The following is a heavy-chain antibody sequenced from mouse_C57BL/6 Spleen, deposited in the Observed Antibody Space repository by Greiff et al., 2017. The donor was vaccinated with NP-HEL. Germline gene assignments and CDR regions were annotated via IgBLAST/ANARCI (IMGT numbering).Heavy chain of an antibody. CDR3: ARSPHYYGSSWYYFDD. Sequence: QVQLQQPGAELVKPGASVKMSCKASGYTFTSYWITWVKQRPGQGLEWIGDIYPGSGSTNYNEKFKSKATLTVDTSSSTAYMQLSSLTSEDSAVYYGARSPHYYGSSWYYFDDWGQGTTLTVSS. CDR2: IYPGSGST. J-gene: IGHJ2*01. V-gene: IGHV1-55*01. D-gene: IGHD1-1*01. CDR1: GYTFTSYW.